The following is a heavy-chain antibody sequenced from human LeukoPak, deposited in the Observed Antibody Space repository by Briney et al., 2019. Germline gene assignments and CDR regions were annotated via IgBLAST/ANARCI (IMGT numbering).Heavy chain of an antibody. CDR1: GFTFSSYW. J-gene: IGHJ1*01. D-gene: IGHD4-11*01. V-gene: IGHV3-7*01. CDR3: ARDQTGDSNRGSVRFQH. CDR2: IKQDGSEK. Sequence: GGSLRLSCAASGFTFSSYWMSWVRQAPGKGLEWVANIKQDGSEKYYVDSVKGRFTISRDNAKNSLYLQMNSLRAEDTAVYYCARDQTGDSNRGSVRFQHWGQGTLVTVSS.